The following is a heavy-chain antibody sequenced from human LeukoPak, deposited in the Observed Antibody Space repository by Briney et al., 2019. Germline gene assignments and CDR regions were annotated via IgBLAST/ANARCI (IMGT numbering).Heavy chain of an antibody. CDR1: GFRFSSYG. Sequence: GGSLRLSCAVSGFRFSSYGMHWVRQPPGKGLEWVAVVANDGRDKKYADSVRGRFTISRDNSKNTLYLQMNSLRAEDTAVYYCAKDSAYSSSWPGAFDIWGQGTMVTVSS. CDR2: VANDGRDK. CDR3: AKDSAYSSSWPGAFDI. J-gene: IGHJ3*02. V-gene: IGHV3-30*18. D-gene: IGHD6-13*01.